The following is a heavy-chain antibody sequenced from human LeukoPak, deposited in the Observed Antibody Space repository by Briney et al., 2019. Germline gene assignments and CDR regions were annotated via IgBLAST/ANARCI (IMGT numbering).Heavy chain of an antibody. Sequence: GGSLRLSCAASGFTFSSYSMNWVRQAPGKGLEWVSYISSSRTTIYFADSVKGRFTISRDNAKNSLYLQMNSLRDEDTAVYYCARRMGGELVAFDIWGQGTMVTVSS. V-gene: IGHV3-48*02. D-gene: IGHD1-7*01. CDR2: ISSSRTTI. CDR3: ARRMGGELVAFDI. CDR1: GFTFSSYS. J-gene: IGHJ3*02.